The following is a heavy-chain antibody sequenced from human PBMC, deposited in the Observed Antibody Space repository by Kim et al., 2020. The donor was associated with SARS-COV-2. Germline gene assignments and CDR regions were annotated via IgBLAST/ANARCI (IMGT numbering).Heavy chain of an antibody. V-gene: IGHV4-59*13. CDR2: IYYSGST. D-gene: IGHD5-12*01. CDR1: GGSISSYY. CDR3: ARGVEMATTDY. J-gene: IGHJ4*02. Sequence: SETLSLTCTVSGGSISSYYWSWIRQPPGKGLEWIGYIYYSGSTNYNPSLKSRVTISVDTSKNQFSLKLSSVTAADTAVYYCARGVEMATTDYWGQGTLVTVSS.